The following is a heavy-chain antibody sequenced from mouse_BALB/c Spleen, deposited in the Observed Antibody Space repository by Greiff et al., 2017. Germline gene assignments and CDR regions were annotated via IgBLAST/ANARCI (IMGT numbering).Heavy chain of an antibody. D-gene: IGHD2-3*01. Sequence: EVKLVESGGGLVQPGGSLRLSCATSGFTFTDYYMSWVRQPPGKALEWLGFIRNKANGYTTEYSASVKGRFTISRDNSQSILYLQMNTLRAEDSATYYCARDRGWLLGFAYWGQGTLVTVSA. J-gene: IGHJ3*01. CDR2: IRNKANGYTT. CDR1: GFTFTDYY. CDR3: ARDRGWLLGFAY. V-gene: IGHV7-3*02.